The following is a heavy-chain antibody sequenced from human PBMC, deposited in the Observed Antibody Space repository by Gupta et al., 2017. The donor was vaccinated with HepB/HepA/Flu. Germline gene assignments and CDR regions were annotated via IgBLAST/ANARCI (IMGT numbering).Heavy chain of an antibody. J-gene: IGHJ3*02. Sequence: QVQLVQSGAEVKKPGASVKVSCKASGYTFTRYYLHWLRQAPGQGLEWMGIINPSGGSTSYAQKFQGRVTMTRDTSTSTVYMELSSLRSEDTAVYYCARICSSTSCYIDAFDIWGQGTMVTVSS. CDR3: ARICSSTSCYIDAFDI. CDR1: GYTFTRYY. V-gene: IGHV1-46*01. CDR2: INPSGGST. D-gene: IGHD2-2*01.